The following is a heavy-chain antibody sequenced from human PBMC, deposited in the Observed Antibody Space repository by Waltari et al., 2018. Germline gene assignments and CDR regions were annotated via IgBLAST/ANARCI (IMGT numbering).Heavy chain of an antibody. CDR3: AHRQEWLFTGSDWFDP. CDR1: GFSLSTSGLG. Sequence: QITLKESGPTLVKPTQTLTLTCTFSGFSLSTSGLGVGWIRQPPGKALEWLALIYWNDDKRYSPSLKSRLTITKDTSKNQVVLTMTNMDPVDTATYYCAHRQEWLFTGSDWFDPWGQGTLVTVSS. J-gene: IGHJ5*02. CDR2: IYWNDDK. D-gene: IGHD6-19*01. V-gene: IGHV2-5*01.